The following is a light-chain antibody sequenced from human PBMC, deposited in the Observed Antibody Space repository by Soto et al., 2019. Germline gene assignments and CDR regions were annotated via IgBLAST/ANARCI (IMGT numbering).Light chain of an antibody. J-gene: IGKJ1*01. V-gene: IGKV3-11*01. CDR3: QQRTDRPTWT. CDR2: DAS. Sequence: EIVFTQSPATLSLSPGERATLSCRASQSIGLAIAWYQHKPGQAPRLLIFDASQRATGIPARFRGSGSGTDFTLSISSLEPEDFAVYYCQQRTDRPTWTFGQGTKVDIK. CDR1: QSIGLA.